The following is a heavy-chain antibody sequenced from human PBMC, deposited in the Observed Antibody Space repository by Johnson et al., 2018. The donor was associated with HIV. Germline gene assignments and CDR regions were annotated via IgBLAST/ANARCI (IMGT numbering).Heavy chain of an antibody. CDR2: ISWNSGTI. D-gene: IGHD4-23*01. CDR1: GFTFADYA. V-gene: IGHV3-9*03. J-gene: IGHJ3*02. CDR3: ARVTLVLDI. Sequence: QLVESGGGLVQPGRSLTLSCAASGFTFADYAMHWVRQAPGMGLEWVSGISWNSGTIDYADSVKGRFTISRDNSKNTLYLQMNSLRAEDMAVYYCARVTLVLDIWGQGTMVTVSS.